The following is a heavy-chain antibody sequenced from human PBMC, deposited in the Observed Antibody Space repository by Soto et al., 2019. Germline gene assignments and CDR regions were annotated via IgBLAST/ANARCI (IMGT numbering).Heavy chain of an antibody. D-gene: IGHD3-16*01. Sequence: QVQQVQSGDEVKKPGASVKVSCKASGYIFVNYGIAWVRQAPGQGLEWMGWISPYTGNTHSATKIQGRLTMTTDTSTSTAYMDLGSLTSDDTAVYYCGMVDNYVTPTPQDVWGQGTTVTVSS. J-gene: IGHJ6*02. CDR2: ISPYTGNT. CDR3: GMVDNYVTPTPQDV. V-gene: IGHV1-18*01. CDR1: GYIFVNYG.